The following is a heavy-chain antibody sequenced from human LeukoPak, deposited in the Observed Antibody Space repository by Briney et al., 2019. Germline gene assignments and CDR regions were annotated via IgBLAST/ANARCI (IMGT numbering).Heavy chain of an antibody. CDR1: GLTFSSYA. J-gene: IGHJ1*01. Sequence: GGSLRLSCAASGLTFSSYAMHWVRQAPGKGLEWVALMSYDGSNILYADSVKGRFTISRDNSKNTLYLQMNSLRPQDTAVYYCAREPTGYTSGWYRYFQHWGQGTLVTVSS. CDR2: MSYDGSNI. D-gene: IGHD6-19*01. V-gene: IGHV3-30*04. CDR3: AREPTGYTSGWYRYFQH.